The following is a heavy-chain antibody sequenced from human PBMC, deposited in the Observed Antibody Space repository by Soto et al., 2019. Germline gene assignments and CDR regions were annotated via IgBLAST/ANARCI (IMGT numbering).Heavy chain of an antibody. D-gene: IGHD2-8*01. J-gene: IGHJ4*02. V-gene: IGHV4-4*02. CDR1: SGSISSSNW. Sequence: QVQLQESGPGLVKPSGTLSLTCAVSSGSISSSNWWSWVRQPPGKGLEWIGEIYHSGSTNYNPSLKRRVTISVDKSKNQFSLKLSSVTAADTAVYYCATRSCTNGVCSYFDYWGQGTLVTVSS. CDR3: ATRSCTNGVCSYFDY. CDR2: IYHSGST.